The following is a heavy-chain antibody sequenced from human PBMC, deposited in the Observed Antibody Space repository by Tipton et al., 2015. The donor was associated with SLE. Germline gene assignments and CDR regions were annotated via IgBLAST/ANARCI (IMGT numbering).Heavy chain of an antibody. V-gene: IGHV4-59*01. J-gene: IGHJ2*01. Sequence: TLSPTCTVSGGSISSYYWSWIRQPPGKGLEWIGYIYYSGSTNYNPSLKSRVTISVDTSKNQFSLKLSSVTAADTAVYYCARVGITGTTWDWYFDLWGRGTLVTVSS. CDR3: ARVGITGTTWDWYFDL. CDR2: IYYSGST. CDR1: GGSISSYY. D-gene: IGHD1-7*01.